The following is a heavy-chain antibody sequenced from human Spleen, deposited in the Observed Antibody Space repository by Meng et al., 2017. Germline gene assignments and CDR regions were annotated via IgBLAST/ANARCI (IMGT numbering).Heavy chain of an antibody. V-gene: IGHV4-38-2*02. CDR1: GYSISSGYY. CDR3: ARGRIGALFDY. J-gene: IGHJ4*02. D-gene: IGHD3-16*01. Sequence: SETLSLTCTVSGYSISSGYYWGWIRQPPGKGLEWIGSIYHSGSTYYNPSLKSRVTISVDTSKNQFSLNLNSVTAADTAIYYCARGRIGALFDYWGQGRMVTVSS. CDR2: IYHSGST.